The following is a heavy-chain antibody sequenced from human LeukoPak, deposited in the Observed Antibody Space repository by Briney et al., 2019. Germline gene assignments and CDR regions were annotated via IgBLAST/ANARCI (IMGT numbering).Heavy chain of an antibody. CDR1: GGSFSGYY. CDR3: ARRGYSSVDNWFDP. V-gene: IGHV4-34*01. J-gene: IGHJ5*02. D-gene: IGHD6-19*01. CDR2: INHSGST. Sequence: SETLSLTCAVYGGSFSGYYWSWIRQPPGKGLEWIGEINHSGSTNYNPSLKSRVTISVDTSRTQFSLRLSSVTAADTAVYYCARRGYSSVDNWFDPWGQGTLVIVSS.